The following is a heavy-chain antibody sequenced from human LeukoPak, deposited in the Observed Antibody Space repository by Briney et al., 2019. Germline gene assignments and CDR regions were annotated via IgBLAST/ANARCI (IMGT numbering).Heavy chain of an antibody. D-gene: IGHD3-22*01. CDR2: ISSSGSTI. CDR3: VRDRNGYYSFDY. J-gene: IGHJ4*02. CDR1: GFTFSDYY. Sequence: SGGSLRLSCAASGFTFSDYYMSWIRQAPGKGLEWVSYISSSGSTIYYADSVKGRFTISRDNAERSLYLQMNGLRAEDTAVYYCVRDRNGYYSFDYWGQGTLVTVSS. V-gene: IGHV3-11*01.